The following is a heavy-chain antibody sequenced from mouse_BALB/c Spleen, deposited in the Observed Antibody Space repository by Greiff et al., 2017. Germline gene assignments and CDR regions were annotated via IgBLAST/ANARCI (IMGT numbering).Heavy chain of an antibody. Sequence: EVKLLESGGGLVQPGGSLKLSCAASGFDFSRYWMSWVRQAPGKGLEWIGEINPDSSTINYTPSLKDKFIISRDNAKNTLYLQMSKVRSEDTALYYCARRGGYYDYFDYWGQGTTLTVSS. CDR2: INPDSSTI. J-gene: IGHJ2*01. D-gene: IGHD2-3*01. V-gene: IGHV4-1*02. CDR3: ARRGGYYDYFDY. CDR1: GFDFSRYW.